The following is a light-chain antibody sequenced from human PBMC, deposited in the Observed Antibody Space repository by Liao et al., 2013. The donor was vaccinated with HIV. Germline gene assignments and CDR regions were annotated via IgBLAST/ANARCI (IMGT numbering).Light chain of an antibody. CDR1: KLGDKY. V-gene: IGLV3-1*01. Sequence: SYELTQPPSVSVSPGQTANIACSGDKLGDKYACWYQQKPGQSPVLVIYHDTKRPSGIPERFSGSNSGNTATLTISGTQAMDEADYYCQAWDSSTYVVFGGGTKLTVL. J-gene: IGLJ2*01. CDR2: HDT. CDR3: QAWDSSTYVV.